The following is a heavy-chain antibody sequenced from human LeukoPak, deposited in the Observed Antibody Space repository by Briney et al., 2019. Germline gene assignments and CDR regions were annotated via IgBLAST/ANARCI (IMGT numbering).Heavy chain of an antibody. CDR2: INPNSGGT. J-gene: IGHJ4*02. CDR1: GYTFTGYY. V-gene: IGHV1-2*02. CDR3: ARDLTMVRGPLGY. Sequence: ASVKVSCKASGYTFTGYYMHWVRQAPGQGLEWMGWINPNSGGTNYAQKFQGRVTMTRDTSISTAYMELSRLRSDDTAVYYCARDLTMVRGPLGYWGQGTLVTVSS. D-gene: IGHD3-10*01.